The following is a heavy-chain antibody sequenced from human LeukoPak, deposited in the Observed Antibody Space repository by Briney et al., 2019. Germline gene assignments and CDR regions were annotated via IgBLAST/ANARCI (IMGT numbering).Heavy chain of an antibody. CDR1: GFTFSTMT. D-gene: IGHD3-16*01. V-gene: IGHV3-21*04. CDR2: ISSSSSSI. Sequence: GGSLGLSCVVSGFTFSTMTINWVRQAPGKGLEWISSISSSSSSIYYADSVEGRFTVSRDNAKNSLYLQLNSLRAEDTAVYYCARGDWDYYYYALDVWGKGTTVTVSS. CDR3: ARGDWDYYYYALDV. J-gene: IGHJ6*04.